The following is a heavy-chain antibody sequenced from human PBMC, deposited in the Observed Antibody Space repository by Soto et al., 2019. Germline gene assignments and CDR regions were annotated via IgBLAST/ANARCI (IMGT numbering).Heavy chain of an antibody. V-gene: IGHV5-51*01. Sequence: EVQLVQSGAEMKKPGESLKISCKGSGYSFTSYWIGWVRQMPGKGLEWMGIIYPGDSDTRYSTSFQGQVTISVATSISAAYLKWSSLKASDTAMYYCARYSGAVVAGTFDSWGQGTLVTVSS. J-gene: IGHJ4*02. CDR2: IYPGDSDT. CDR1: GYSFTSYW. CDR3: ARYSGAVVAGTFDS. D-gene: IGHD6-19*01.